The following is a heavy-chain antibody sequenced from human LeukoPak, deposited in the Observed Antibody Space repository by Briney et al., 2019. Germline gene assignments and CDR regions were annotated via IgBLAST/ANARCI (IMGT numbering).Heavy chain of an antibody. CDR2: ISGSGGST. J-gene: IGHJ6*03. CDR3: AKGDYDFYYYMDV. Sequence: GGSLRLSCAVSGFTFSGYWMSWVRQAPGKGLEWVSAISGSGGSTYYADSVKGRFTISRDNSKNTLYLQMNSLRAEDTAVYYCAKGDYDFYYYMDVWGKGTTVTVSS. CDR1: GFTFSGYW. V-gene: IGHV3-23*01. D-gene: IGHD5-12*01.